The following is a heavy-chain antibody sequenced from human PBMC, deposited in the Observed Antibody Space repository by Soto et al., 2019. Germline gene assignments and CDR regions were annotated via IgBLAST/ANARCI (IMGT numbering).Heavy chain of an antibody. CDR2: IYGSDSDT. CDR1: GYSFPNYW. J-gene: IGHJ4*02. Sequence: PGESLKISCKGSGYSFPNYWIAWVRQVPGKGLEWMGIIYGSDSDTRYSPSFQGQVTISGDKSISTAYLQWSSLKASDSAMYYCATHHGMADNRRPDYWGQGTMVTVSS. CDR3: ATHHGMADNRRPDY. D-gene: IGHD6-19*01. V-gene: IGHV5-51*01.